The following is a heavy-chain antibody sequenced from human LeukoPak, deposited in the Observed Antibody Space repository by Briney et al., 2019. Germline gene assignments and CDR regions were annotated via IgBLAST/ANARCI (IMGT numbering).Heavy chain of an antibody. CDR3: ARGRYVDWLFDY. J-gene: IGHJ4*02. D-gene: IGHD3-9*01. CDR1: GFDCSRYW. Sequence: GGSLRLSCAASGFDCSRYWMTWVRQAPGKGLEWVANIEQDGGEEYYVDSVKGRFTITRDNAKNSLYLQMNSLRVEDTAVYYCARGRYVDWLFDYWGQGTLVTVSS. V-gene: IGHV3-7*03. CDR2: IEQDGGEE.